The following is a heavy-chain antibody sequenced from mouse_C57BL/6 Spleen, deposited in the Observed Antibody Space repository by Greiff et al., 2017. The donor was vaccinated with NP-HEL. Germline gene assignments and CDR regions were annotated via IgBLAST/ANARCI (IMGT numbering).Heavy chain of an antibody. CDR2: ISYSGST. CDR3: ARSSYDGYYKDWYFDV. V-gene: IGHV3-8*01. CDR1: GYSITSDY. J-gene: IGHJ1*03. D-gene: IGHD2-3*01. Sequence: EVKLQESGPGLAKPSQTLSLTCSVTGYSITSDYWNWIRKFPGNKLEYMGYISYSGSTYYNPSLKSRISITRDTSKNQYYLQLNSVTTEDTATYYCARSSYDGYYKDWYFDVWGTGTTVTVSS.